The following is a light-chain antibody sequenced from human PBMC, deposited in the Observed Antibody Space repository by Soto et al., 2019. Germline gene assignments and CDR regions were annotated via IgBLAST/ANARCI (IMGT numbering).Light chain of an antibody. J-gene: IGKJ1*01. CDR1: QSVSSNY. CDR3: QQFGSAWT. V-gene: IGKV3-20*01. Sequence: DIVLTQSPGTLSLSPVERATLSCMATQSVSSNYLAWYQQKPGQAPRLLIYGTSSRATGIPDRFSGSGSGTDFTLTISRLEPEDFAVYYCQQFGSAWTFGQGTKVDI. CDR2: GTS.